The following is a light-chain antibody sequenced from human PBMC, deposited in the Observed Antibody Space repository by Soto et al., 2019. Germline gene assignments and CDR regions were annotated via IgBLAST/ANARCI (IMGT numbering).Light chain of an antibody. Sequence: QSALTQPASVSGSPGQSIAISCTGTSSDVGGYNYVSWYQQHPGKAPKLLIYDVSNRPSGVSNRFSGSKSGNTASLTISGLQTEDEADYYCSSYTSSSTQYVFGTGNKLTVL. CDR1: SSDVGGYNY. J-gene: IGLJ1*01. CDR2: DVS. CDR3: SSYTSSSTQYV. V-gene: IGLV2-14*01.